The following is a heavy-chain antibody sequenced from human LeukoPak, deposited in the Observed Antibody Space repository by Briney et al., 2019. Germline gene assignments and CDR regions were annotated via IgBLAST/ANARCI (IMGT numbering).Heavy chain of an antibody. CDR2: IYTSGST. V-gene: IGHV4-61*02. CDR1: GGSISSSSYY. CDR3: ARDLGVGAKGLLYYYYMDV. D-gene: IGHD1-26*01. J-gene: IGHJ6*03. Sequence: PSETLSLTCTVSGGSISSSSYYWSWIRQPAGKGLEWIGRIYTSGSTNYNPSLKSRVTMSVDTSKNQFSLKLSSVTAADTAVYYCARDLGVGAKGLLYYYYMDVWGKGTTVTISS.